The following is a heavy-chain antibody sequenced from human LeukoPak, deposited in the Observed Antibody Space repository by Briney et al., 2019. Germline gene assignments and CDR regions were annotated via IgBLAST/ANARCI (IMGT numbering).Heavy chain of an antibody. CDR3: AKVIPTYYYDSSGYPAAFDI. CDR1: GFTFSSYA. J-gene: IGHJ3*02. V-gene: IGHV3-23*01. CDR2: ISGSGGST. D-gene: IGHD3-22*01. Sequence: GASLRLSCAASGFTFSSYAMSWVRQAPGKGLEWVSAISGSGGSTYYADSVKGWFTISRDNSKNTLYLQMNSLRAEDTAVYYCAKVIPTYYYDSSGYPAAFDIWGQGTMVTVSS.